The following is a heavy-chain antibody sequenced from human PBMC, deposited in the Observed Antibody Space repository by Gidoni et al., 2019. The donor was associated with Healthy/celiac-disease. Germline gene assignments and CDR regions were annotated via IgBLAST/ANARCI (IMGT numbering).Heavy chain of an antibody. CDR3: ASQHDYGDYYRLFDY. CDR2: SIPIFGTA. Sequence: QAQLVQSGASVTKPGPSVKGSCKAYRGHFSSYAISWVRQAPGQGLEWMGGSIPIFGTANYAQKFQGRVTITADESTSTAYMELSSLRSEDTAVYYCASQHDYGDYYRLFDYWGQGTLVTVSS. V-gene: IGHV1-69*01. D-gene: IGHD4-17*01. CDR1: RGHFSSYA. J-gene: IGHJ4*02.